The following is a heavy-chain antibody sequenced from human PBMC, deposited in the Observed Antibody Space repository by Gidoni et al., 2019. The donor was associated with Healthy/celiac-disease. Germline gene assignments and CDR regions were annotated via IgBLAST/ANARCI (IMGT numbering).Heavy chain of an antibody. CDR1: GGPISRYY. D-gene: IGHD2-21*01. V-gene: IGHV4-59*01. Sequence: QVQLQESGPGLVKPSETLSLTCTASGGPISRYYLSWNRQPPGKGMEWIGYIYYSGRTNYNPSLKCRVTISVDPSNNQFSLMLSSVTAADTAVYYCARDRGEKFGDSPLFDYWGQGTLVTVSS. CDR3: ARDRGEKFGDSPLFDY. CDR2: IYYSGRT. J-gene: IGHJ4*02.